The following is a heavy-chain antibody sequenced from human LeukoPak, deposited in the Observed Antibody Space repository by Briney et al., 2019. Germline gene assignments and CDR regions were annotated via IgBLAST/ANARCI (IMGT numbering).Heavy chain of an antibody. J-gene: IGHJ4*02. Sequence: GASVTVSCTASGGTFNRYSFDWVRQAPGQGLEWMGGIIPIFGTTNYAQKFQGRVTITADDSTSTAYMELSSLTFEDTAVYYCARGPPNWGMVGYWGQGTLVTVSS. CDR2: IIPIFGTT. CDR3: ARGPPNWGMVGY. D-gene: IGHD7-27*01. CDR1: GGTFNRYS. V-gene: IGHV1-69*13.